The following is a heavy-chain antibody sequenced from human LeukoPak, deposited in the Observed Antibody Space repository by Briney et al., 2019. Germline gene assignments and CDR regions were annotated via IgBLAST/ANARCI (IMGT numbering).Heavy chain of an antibody. CDR1: GYIFTDYY. J-gene: IGHJ6*02. CDR3: ARVAGYSSFYYFQGMDV. D-gene: IGHD6-13*01. Sequence: GASVKVSCKASGYIFTDYYMHWVRQAPGQGLEWMGWINPNNGGTKYAQKFQGRVTMTRDTSISAAYMELGRLRSDDTAVYYCARVAGYSSFYYFQGMDVWGQGTTVTVSS. V-gene: IGHV1-2*02. CDR2: INPNNGGT.